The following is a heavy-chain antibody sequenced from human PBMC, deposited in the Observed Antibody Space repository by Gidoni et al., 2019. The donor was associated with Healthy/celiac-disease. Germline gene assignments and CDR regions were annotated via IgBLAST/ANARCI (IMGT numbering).Heavy chain of an antibody. Sequence: EVQLVESGGGLVQPGRSLRLSCAASGFTLADYAMHCVRQAPGKGLEWVSGISWNSGSRGYADSVKGRFTISRDNAKNSLYLQMNSLRAEDTALYYCAKDNGYCSSTSCYAAWFDPWGQGTLVTVSS. CDR3: AKDNGYCSSTSCYAAWFDP. CDR2: ISWNSGSR. CDR1: GFTLADYA. V-gene: IGHV3-9*01. D-gene: IGHD2-2*03. J-gene: IGHJ5*02.